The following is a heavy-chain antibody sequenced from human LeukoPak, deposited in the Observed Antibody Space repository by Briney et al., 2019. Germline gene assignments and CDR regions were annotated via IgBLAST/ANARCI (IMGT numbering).Heavy chain of an antibody. CDR2: MFYTGTT. Sequence: SETLSLTCTVSGGSISSGSYFRGWIRRPPGKGLEWVGSMFYTGTTYYNPSLKSRVTVSVHTSKTQFSLQLSSVTAADTAVYYCARHGHRNEYNSPGVDYWGQGTLVTVSS. CDR3: ARHGHRNEYNSPGVDY. D-gene: IGHD6-6*01. V-gene: IGHV4-39*01. CDR1: GGSISSGSYF. J-gene: IGHJ4*02.